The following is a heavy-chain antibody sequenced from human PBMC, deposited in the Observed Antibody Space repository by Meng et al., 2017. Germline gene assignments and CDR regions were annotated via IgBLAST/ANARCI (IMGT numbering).Heavy chain of an antibody. Sequence: ASVKVSCKASGYTFTGHYMHWVRQAPGQGLEGMGWINPNSGGTNYAQKFQGRVTMNRDTSISTAYMELSRLRSDDTAVYYWARLRGQSMVRGVLSDYWGQGTLVTVSS. CDR3: ARLRGQSMVRGVLSDY. V-gene: IGHV1-2*02. D-gene: IGHD3-10*01. J-gene: IGHJ4*02. CDR2: INPNSGGT. CDR1: GYTFTGHY.